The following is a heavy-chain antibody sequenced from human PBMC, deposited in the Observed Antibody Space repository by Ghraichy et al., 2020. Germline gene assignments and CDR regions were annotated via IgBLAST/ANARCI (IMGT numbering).Heavy chain of an antibody. D-gene: IGHD1-7*01. CDR1: GGSISSSSYY. V-gene: IGHV4-39*01. J-gene: IGHJ4*02. CDR2: IYYSGST. CDR3: ATPLGELRGSFDY. Sequence: SETLSLTCTVSGGSISSSSYYWGWIRQPPGKGLEWIGSIYYSGSTYYNPSLKSRVTISVDTSKNQFSLKLSSVTAADTAVYYCATPLGELRGSFDYWGQGTLVTVSS.